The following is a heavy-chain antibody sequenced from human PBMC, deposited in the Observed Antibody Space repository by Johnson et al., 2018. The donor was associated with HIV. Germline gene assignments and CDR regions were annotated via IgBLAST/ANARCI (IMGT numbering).Heavy chain of an antibody. CDR3: AKDTRRKLVMITFGGVIAYH. J-gene: IGHJ3*01. CDR1: GFTFSNAW. V-gene: IGHV3-11*01. Sequence: QVQLVESGGGLVKPGGSLRLSCVASGFTFSNAWMSWIRQAPGKGLEWVSYISSSGSIGYADSVKGRFTISRDNAKNSLYLQMNSLRAEDTALYYCAKDTRRKLVMITFGGVIAYHWGQGTMVTVSS. CDR2: ISSSGSI. D-gene: IGHD3-16*02.